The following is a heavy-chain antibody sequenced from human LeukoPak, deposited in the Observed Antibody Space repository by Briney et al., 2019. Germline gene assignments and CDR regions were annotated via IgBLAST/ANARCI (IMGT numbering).Heavy chain of an antibody. J-gene: IGHJ5*02. Sequence: SETLSLTCAVYGGFLSGYYWSWIRQPPGKGLEWIGEINHSGSTNYNPSLESRVTISVDTSKNQFSLKLSSVTAADTAVYYCAIHIVVVPAAKKKNWFDPWGQGTLVTVSS. V-gene: IGHV4-34*01. CDR2: INHSGST. CDR1: GGFLSGYY. D-gene: IGHD2-2*01. CDR3: AIHIVVVPAAKKKNWFDP.